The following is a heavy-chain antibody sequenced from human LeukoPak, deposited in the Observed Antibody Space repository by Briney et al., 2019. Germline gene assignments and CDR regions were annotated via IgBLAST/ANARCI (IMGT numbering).Heavy chain of an antibody. CDR2: IYPGDSDT. CDR3: ARQGKGSGSYYNWFDP. Sequence: GESLKISCKGSAYSFTSYWIGWVRQMPGKGLEWMGIIYPGDSDTRYSPSFQGQVTISADKSISTAYLQWSSLKASDTAMYYCARQGKGSGSYYNWFDPWGQGTLVTVSS. V-gene: IGHV5-51*01. CDR1: AYSFTSYW. D-gene: IGHD3-10*01. J-gene: IGHJ5*02.